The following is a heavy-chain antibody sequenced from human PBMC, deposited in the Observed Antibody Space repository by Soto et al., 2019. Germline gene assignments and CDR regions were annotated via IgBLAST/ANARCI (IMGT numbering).Heavy chain of an antibody. CDR1: GYTFTSYG. V-gene: IGHV1-18*01. D-gene: IGHD5-18*01. CDR3: ARTKDSYGYIGRTYYNYGMDV. Sequence: GASVKVSSKASGYTFTSYGIFWVRQADGQGLESMGWISAYNGNTNYAQKLQGRVTMTTDTSTRTAYMELRSLRSDDTAVYYSARTKDSYGYIGRTYYNYGMDVWGQGTTVTVSS. J-gene: IGHJ6*02. CDR2: ISAYNGNT.